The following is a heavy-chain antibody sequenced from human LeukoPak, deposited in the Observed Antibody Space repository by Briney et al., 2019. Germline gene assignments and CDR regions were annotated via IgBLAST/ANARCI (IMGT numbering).Heavy chain of an antibody. Sequence: GGSLRLSCVASGFSFSTAWMHWARQTPGKGLVWVSHINGDGGAINYADDVKGRFTISRDNAKSTLYLQMNSLRVEDTAVYYCVRGLPPTSGPWGQGTLVTVSS. V-gene: IGHV3-74*01. J-gene: IGHJ5*01. CDR1: GFSFSTAW. CDR2: INGDGGAI. CDR3: VRGLPPTSGP. D-gene: IGHD3-10*01.